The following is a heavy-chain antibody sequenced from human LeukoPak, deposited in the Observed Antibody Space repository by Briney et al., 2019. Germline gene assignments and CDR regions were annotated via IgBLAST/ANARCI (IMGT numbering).Heavy chain of an antibody. D-gene: IGHD3-3*01. CDR1: GGSFSGYY. J-gene: IGHJ5*02. Sequence: SETLSLTCAVYGGSFSGYYWSWIRQPPGKGLEWIGEINHSGSTNYNPSLKSRVTISVDTSTNQFSLKLSSVTAADTAVYYCARGGLVAVWSGQRKTNWFDPWGQGTLVTVSS. V-gene: IGHV4-34*01. CDR3: ARGGLVAVWSGQRKTNWFDP. CDR2: INHSGST.